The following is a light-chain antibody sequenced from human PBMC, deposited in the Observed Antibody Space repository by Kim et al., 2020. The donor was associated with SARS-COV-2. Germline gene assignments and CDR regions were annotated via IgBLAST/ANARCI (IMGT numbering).Light chain of an antibody. J-gene: IGLJ2*01. CDR2: YDS. Sequence: APGRTARIIRKGNDMGKKSVRRYQTEPGQAPGLVIYYDSDRRSGNPERFSGYNAGNTANLTISRVEAGDEADYYCQVWDNSSDHVVFGGG. V-gene: IGLV3-21*04. CDR3: QVWDNSSDHVV. CDR1: DMGKKS.